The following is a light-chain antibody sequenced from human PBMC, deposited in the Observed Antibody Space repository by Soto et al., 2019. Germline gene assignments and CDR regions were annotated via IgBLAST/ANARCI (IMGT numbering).Light chain of an antibody. CDR1: QSVSSS. CDR2: SAS. V-gene: IGKV3-15*01. CDR3: QHYYNWPPYT. J-gene: IGKJ2*01. Sequence: EIVMTQSPATLSVSPGERATLSCRASQSVSSSLAWYQQKPGQAPRLLIYSASTRATGIPARFSGSGSGTEFTLTISSLQSEDFTVYYCQHYYNWPPYTFGQGTKLEIK.